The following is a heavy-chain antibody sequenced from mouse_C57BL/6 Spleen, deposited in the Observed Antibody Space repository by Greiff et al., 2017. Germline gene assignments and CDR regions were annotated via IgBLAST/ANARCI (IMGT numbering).Heavy chain of an antibody. V-gene: IGHV1-62-2*01. CDR3: ARHEDAHYDYDGYYAMDY. D-gene: IGHD2-4*01. Sequence: LVESGAELVKPGASVKLSCKASGYTFTEYTIHWVKQRSGQGLEWIGWFYPGSGSIKYNEKFKDKATLTADKTSSTVYMELSRLTSEDSAVYVWARHEDAHYDYDGYYAMDYWGQGTSVTVSS. CDR1: GYTFTEYT. J-gene: IGHJ4*01. CDR2: FYPGSGSI.